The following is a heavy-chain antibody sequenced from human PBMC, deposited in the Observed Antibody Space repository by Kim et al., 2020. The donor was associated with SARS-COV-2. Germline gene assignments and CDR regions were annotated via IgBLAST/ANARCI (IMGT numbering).Heavy chain of an antibody. Sequence: SETLSLTCTVSSGSISSYYWSWIRQPPGKGLEWIGYIYYSGSTNYNPSLKSRVTISVDTSKNQFSLKLSSVTAADTAVYYCAREYYDSSGYYYVAYWGQGTLVTVSS. D-gene: IGHD3-22*01. V-gene: IGHV4-59*13. CDR1: SGSISSYY. J-gene: IGHJ4*02. CDR3: AREYYDSSGYYYVAY. CDR2: IYYSGST.